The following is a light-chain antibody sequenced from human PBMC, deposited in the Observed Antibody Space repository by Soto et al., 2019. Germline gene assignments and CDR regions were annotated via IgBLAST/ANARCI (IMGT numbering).Light chain of an antibody. Sequence: QSALAQPASVSGSPGQSITISCTGTSSDVGAYDAVSWYQQHPGNAPQVIIYRGTKRPSGVSTRFSGSVSGNTASLTVSGLQAEDEAEYFCCSSAPESTYVFGTGTKLTVL. V-gene: IGLV2-23*01. J-gene: IGLJ1*01. CDR1: SSDVGAYDA. CDR3: CSSAPESTYV. CDR2: RGT.